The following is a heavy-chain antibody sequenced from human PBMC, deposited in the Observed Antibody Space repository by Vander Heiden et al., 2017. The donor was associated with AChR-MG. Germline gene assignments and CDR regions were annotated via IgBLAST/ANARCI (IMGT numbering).Heavy chain of an antibody. CDR3: AKDALGYCSGGSCYSFFDY. J-gene: IGHJ4*02. CDR1: GFTFSSSG. CDR2: ISYDGSNK. Sequence: QVQLVASGGGVVQPGRSLRLSCAASGFTFSSSGMHWVRQAPGKGLEWVAVISYDGSNKYYADSVKGRFTISRDNSKNTLYLQMNSLRAEDTAVYYCAKDALGYCSGGSCYSFFDYWGQGTLVTVSS. V-gene: IGHV3-30*18. D-gene: IGHD2-15*01.